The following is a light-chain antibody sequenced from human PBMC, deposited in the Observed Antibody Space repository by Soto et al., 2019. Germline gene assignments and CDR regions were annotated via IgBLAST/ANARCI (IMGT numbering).Light chain of an antibody. Sequence: QSALTQPASVSGSPGQSITFSCTGTSGDIGGYDYVSWYQQHPGKAPKLMIFEVSNRPSGVSNRFSASESGNAASLTISGLQAEDEADYYCTSYTANSTWVFGGGTKVTVL. CDR1: SGDIGGYDY. CDR3: TSYTANSTWV. CDR2: EVS. V-gene: IGLV2-14*01. J-gene: IGLJ3*02.